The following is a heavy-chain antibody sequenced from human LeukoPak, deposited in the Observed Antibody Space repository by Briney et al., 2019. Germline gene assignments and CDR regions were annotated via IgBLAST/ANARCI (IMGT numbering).Heavy chain of an antibody. V-gene: IGHV3-48*04. CDR3: AKGHSAHGTGFDC. D-gene: IGHD1-14*01. Sequence: GGSLRLSCAASGFAFDIYSMNWVRQAPGKGLEWVSYISSSSGTTHYADSVKGRFTISRDNAKNSLYLQMNSLRAEDTAVYYCAKGHSAHGTGFDCWGQGTLVTVSS. CDR2: ISSSSGTT. J-gene: IGHJ4*02. CDR1: GFAFDIYS.